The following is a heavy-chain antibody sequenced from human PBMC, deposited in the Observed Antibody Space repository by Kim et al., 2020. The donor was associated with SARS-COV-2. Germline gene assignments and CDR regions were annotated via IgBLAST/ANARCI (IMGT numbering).Heavy chain of an antibody. V-gene: IGHV3-15*01. D-gene: IGHD3-10*01. Sequence: GGSLRLSCAASGFTFSNAWMSWVRQAPGKGLEWVGRIKSKTDGGTTDYAAPVKGRFTISRDDSKNTLYLQMNSLKTEDTAVYYCTTESVLLWFGEFEFDYWGQGTLVTVSS. J-gene: IGHJ4*02. CDR2: IKSKTDGGTT. CDR1: GFTFSNAW. CDR3: TTESVLLWFGEFEFDY.